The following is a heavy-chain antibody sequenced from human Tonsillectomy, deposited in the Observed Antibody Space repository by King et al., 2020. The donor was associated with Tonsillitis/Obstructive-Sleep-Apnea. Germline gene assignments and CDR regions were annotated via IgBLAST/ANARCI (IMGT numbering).Heavy chain of an antibody. Sequence: QLVQSGAEVKKPGASVKVSCRSSGYTFTGYYIHWVRQAPGQGLEWMGWINPNTGGTNYAQKFQGRVTLTRDTSISTAYMALSRLRSDDTAVYYCASNCGSPSNFGYWGPGTLVSVSS. J-gene: IGHJ4*02. D-gene: IGHD7-27*01. CDR2: INPNTGGT. CDR3: ASNCGSPSNFGY. V-gene: IGHV1-2*02. CDR1: GYTFTGYY.